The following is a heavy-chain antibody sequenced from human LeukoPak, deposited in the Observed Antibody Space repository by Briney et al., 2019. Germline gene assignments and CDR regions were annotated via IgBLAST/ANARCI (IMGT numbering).Heavy chain of an antibody. D-gene: IGHD1-1*01. CDR1: GDSLSSNSGA. Sequence: SLTLSLTCAISGDSLSSNSGAWNWIRQSPSRSLDWLGWTYWRNTLYNDYAVAVKRRQTTNPDTSKNQFSLHLTSVSPSDSVGYYCARGIRGTTASFDSWGQGTLVT. CDR2: TYWRNTLYN. V-gene: IGHV6-1*01. J-gene: IGHJ4*02. CDR3: ARGIRGTTASFDS.